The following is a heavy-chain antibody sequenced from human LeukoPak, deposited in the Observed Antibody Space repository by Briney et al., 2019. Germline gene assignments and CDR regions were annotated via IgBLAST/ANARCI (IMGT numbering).Heavy chain of an antibody. CDR3: ARRRDDYIVAP. V-gene: IGHV1-18*01. CDR1: GYSFTTYG. J-gene: IGHJ5*02. Sequence: ASVTVTFKASGYSFTTYGISWARQAPGQGLEWMGWINTYSGHTNYAQKFQGRVTMTTDTSTSTAYMELRSLRSDDTAVYYCARRRDDYIVAPWGQGTLVTVSS. D-gene: IGHD5-24*01. CDR2: INTYSGHT.